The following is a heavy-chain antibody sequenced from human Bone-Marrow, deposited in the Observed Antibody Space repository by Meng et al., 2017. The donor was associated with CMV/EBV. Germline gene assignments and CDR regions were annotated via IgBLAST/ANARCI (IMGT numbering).Heavy chain of an antibody. V-gene: IGHV4-39*07. CDR1: GGSISSSSYY. CDR3: ARDSPVGQLPPHGFDP. Sequence: GSLRLSCTVSGGSISSSSYYWGWIRQPPGKGLEWIGSIYYSGSTYYNPSLKRRVTISVDTSKNRFSLKLSSVTAADTAVYYCARDSPVGQLPPHGFDPWGQGTLVTVSS. CDR2: IYYSGST. J-gene: IGHJ5*02. D-gene: IGHD2-2*01.